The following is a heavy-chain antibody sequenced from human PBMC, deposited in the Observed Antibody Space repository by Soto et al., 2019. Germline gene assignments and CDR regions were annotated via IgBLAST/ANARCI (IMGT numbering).Heavy chain of an antibody. CDR3: TKGLIGRRSTWHCLDP. V-gene: IGHV3-30*18. CDR2: ISYDGSNK. CDR1: GFIFNSYG. D-gene: IGHD6-13*01. Sequence: GGSLRRSGAAAGFIFNSYGMHWVGQAQGKGLEWVAVISYDGSNKYYADSVKGRFNISRDNSKTTLYLQMTSLRAGDTAVYSCTKGLIGRRSTWHCLDPWRRGSLVTVSS. J-gene: IGHJ5*02.